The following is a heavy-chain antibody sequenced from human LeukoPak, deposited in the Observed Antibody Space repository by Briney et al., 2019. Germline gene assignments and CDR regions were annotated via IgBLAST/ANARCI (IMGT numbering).Heavy chain of an antibody. Sequence: SETLSLTCTVSGDSISSGDYYWSWIQQPAGKGLEWIGRISSSGSTNYNPSLKSRVTISVDTSKNQFSLKLSSVTAADTAVYFCARGPYSYDSSGAFDIWGQGTMVTVSS. CDR3: ARGPYSYDSSGAFDI. J-gene: IGHJ3*02. CDR2: ISSSGST. V-gene: IGHV4-61*02. D-gene: IGHD3-22*01. CDR1: GDSISSGDYY.